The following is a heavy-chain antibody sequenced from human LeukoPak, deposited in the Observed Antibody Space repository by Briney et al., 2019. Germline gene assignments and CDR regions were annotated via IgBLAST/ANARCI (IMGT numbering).Heavy chain of an antibody. Sequence: PGGSLRLSCVGSGFSFTSYAVSWVRQAPGKGLEWVSGTTGGGTTYYADSVKGRFTISRDNSKNTLHLQLNSLRAEDTAVYYCARQHCSGGDCYFFDWGQGTLVTVSS. CDR1: GFSFTSYA. V-gene: IGHV3-23*01. CDR2: TTGGGTT. CDR3: ARQHCSGGDCYFFD. D-gene: IGHD2-15*01. J-gene: IGHJ4*02.